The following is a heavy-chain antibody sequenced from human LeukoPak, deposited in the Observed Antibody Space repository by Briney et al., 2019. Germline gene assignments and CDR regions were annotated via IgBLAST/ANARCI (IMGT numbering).Heavy chain of an antibody. CDR1: GYTFTGYY. CDR2: INPNSGGT. CDR3: ASTFGEYYDSRTSQLGVFDY. V-gene: IGHV1-2*02. D-gene: IGHD3-22*01. Sequence: GASVKVSCKASGYTFTGYYIHWVRQAPGQGLEWMGWINPNSGGTNYAQKFQGRVTMTRDTSISTAYMELSRLRSDDTAVYYCASTFGEYYDSRTSQLGVFDYWGQGTLVTVSS. J-gene: IGHJ4*02.